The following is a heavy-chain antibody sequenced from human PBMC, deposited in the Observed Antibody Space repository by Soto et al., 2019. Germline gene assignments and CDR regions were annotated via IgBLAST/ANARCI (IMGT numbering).Heavy chain of an antibody. CDR3: ARVRQDTAMVLDY. J-gene: IGHJ4*02. CDR1: GGSISSYY. CDR2: IYHSGST. Sequence: PSETLSLTCTVSGGSISSYYWSWIRQPPGKGLEWIGYIYHSGSTYYNPSLKSRVTISVDRSKNQFSLKLSSVTAADTAVYYCARVRQDTAMVLDYWGQGTLVTVSS. V-gene: IGHV4-59*12. D-gene: IGHD5-18*01.